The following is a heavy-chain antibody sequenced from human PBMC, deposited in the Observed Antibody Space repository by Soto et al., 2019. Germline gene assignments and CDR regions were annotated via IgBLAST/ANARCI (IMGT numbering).Heavy chain of an antibody. CDR3: ATSFRYFAK. Sequence: PVGSLRLCCAGSGFTPTTTPLSWVRQAPGKGLEWVTTISGTASRTYYVDSVKGRFFISRDNSKNTVTLQMNNLTVDDTAVYYCATSFRYFAKRGQGNRVTVS. J-gene: IGHJ4*02. CDR2: ISGTASRT. CDR1: GFTPTTTP. V-gene: IGHV3-23*01. D-gene: IGHD3-9*01.